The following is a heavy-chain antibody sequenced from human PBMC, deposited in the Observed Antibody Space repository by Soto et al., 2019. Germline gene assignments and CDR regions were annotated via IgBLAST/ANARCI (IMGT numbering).Heavy chain of an antibody. V-gene: IGHV4-30-4*01. CDR1: GGSISSGDYY. Sequence: SETLSLTCTVSGGSISSGDYYWSWIRQPPGKGLEWIGYIYYSGSTYYNPSLKSRVTISVDTSKNQFSLKLSSVTAADTAVYYCAREMTTVTTTIPNWFDPWGQGTLVTVS. D-gene: IGHD4-17*01. CDR3: AREMTTVTTTIPNWFDP. J-gene: IGHJ5*02. CDR2: IYYSGST.